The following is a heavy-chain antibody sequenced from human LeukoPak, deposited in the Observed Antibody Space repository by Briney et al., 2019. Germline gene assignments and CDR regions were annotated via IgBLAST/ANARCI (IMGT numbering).Heavy chain of an antibody. J-gene: IGHJ4*02. CDR2: INQNGVEM. CDR1: GFTFANYW. CDR3: ARDFGSAAAIYEY. D-gene: IGHD6-13*01. V-gene: IGHV3-7*01. Sequence: GGSLRLSCATSGFTFANYWMTWVRQAPGKGLEWVANINQNGVEMYYVESVKGRFTISRDSGRNSLFLQMNSLRAEDTAVYYCARDFGSAAAIYEYWGQGTLVTVSS.